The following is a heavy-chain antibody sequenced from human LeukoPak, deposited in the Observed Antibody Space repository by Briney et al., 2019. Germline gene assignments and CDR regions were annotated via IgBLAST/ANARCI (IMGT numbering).Heavy chain of an antibody. CDR2: ISGSGGRT. D-gene: IGHD6-13*01. Sequence: TSETLSLTCTVSGGSISSSSYYWGWIRQPPGKGLEWVSTISGSGGRTDYADSVKGRFTISRDNSKNTLFLQMNSLRAEDTAVYYCAKDLTAAGTLVHWFDPWGHGTLVTVSS. CDR1: GGSISSSSYY. J-gene: IGHJ5*02. CDR3: AKDLTAAGTLVHWFDP. V-gene: IGHV3-23*01.